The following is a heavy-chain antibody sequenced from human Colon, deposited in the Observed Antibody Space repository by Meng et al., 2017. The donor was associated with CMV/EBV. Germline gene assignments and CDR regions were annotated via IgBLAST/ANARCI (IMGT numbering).Heavy chain of an antibody. CDR2: SGRGGEVV. CDR1: GFTSSAFS. J-gene: IGHJ4*02. V-gene: IGHV3-21*05. CDR3: ARDAIGDCRSTSCYWFDY. D-gene: IGHD2-2*03. Sequence: GGSLRLSCLASGFTSSAFSMNWVRQAPGKGLEWIAHSGRGGEVVYGDSVKGRFTISRDNDKNLLYLQMNDVRTEDTAVYFCARDAIGDCRSTSCYWFDYWGQGSLVTVSS.